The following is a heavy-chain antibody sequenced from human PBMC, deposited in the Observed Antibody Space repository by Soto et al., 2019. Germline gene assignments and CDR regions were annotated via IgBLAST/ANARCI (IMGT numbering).Heavy chain of an antibody. J-gene: IGHJ3*02. CDR3: AGKTDYDILTGYSAAFDI. V-gene: IGHV1-69*02. D-gene: IGHD3-9*01. CDR2: IIPILGIA. Sequence: QVQLVQSGAEVKKPGSSVKVSCKASGGTFSSYTISWVRQAPGQGLEWMGRIIPILGIANYAQKFQGKVTITADKSSSTAYMGLRSLRSEDTAVYYCAGKTDYDILTGYSAAFDIWGQGTMVTVSS. CDR1: GGTFSSYT.